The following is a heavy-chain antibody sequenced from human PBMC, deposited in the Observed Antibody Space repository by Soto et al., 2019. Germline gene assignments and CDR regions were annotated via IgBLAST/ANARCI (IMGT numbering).Heavy chain of an antibody. CDR1: GFTFSSYA. CDR2: ISGSGGST. Sequence: EVQLLESGGGLVQPGGSLRLSCAASGFTFSSYAMSWVRQAQGKGLEWVSAISGSGGSTYYADSVKGRFTISRDNSKNTLYLQMNSLRAEDTAVYYCAKDQRELTYYFDYWGQGTLVTVSS. V-gene: IGHV3-23*01. CDR3: AKDQRELTYYFDY. J-gene: IGHJ4*02. D-gene: IGHD1-26*01.